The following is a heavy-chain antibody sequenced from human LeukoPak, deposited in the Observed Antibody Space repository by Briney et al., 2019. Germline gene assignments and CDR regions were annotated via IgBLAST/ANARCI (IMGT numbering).Heavy chain of an antibody. J-gene: IGHJ6*02. Sequence: GGSLRLSCAASGFTFSIYAMSWVRQAPGKVLEWVSAISGSGGSTYYADSVKGRFTISRDNSKNTLYLQMNSLRAEDTAVYYCAKDQASYYYYGMDVWGQGTTVTVSS. CDR1: GFTFSIYA. CDR3: AKDQASYYYYGMDV. V-gene: IGHV3-23*01. CDR2: ISGSGGST.